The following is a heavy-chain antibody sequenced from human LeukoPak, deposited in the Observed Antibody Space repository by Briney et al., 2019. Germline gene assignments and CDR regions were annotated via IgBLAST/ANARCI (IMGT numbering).Heavy chain of an antibody. CDR1: GFTFSSYA. V-gene: IGHV3-23*01. J-gene: IGHJ4*02. CDR3: AKRHSSGWYVFDY. CDR2: ISVSGGST. Sequence: GGSLRLSCAASGFTFSSYAMSWVRQAPGGGLEWVSVISVSGGSTYYADSVRGRFTISRDNSKKTLYLQMNSLRAEDTAVYYCAKRHSSGWYVFDYWGQGTLVTVSS. D-gene: IGHD6-19*01.